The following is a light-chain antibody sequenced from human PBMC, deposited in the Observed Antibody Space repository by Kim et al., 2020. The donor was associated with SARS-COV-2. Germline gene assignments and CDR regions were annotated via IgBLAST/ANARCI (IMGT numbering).Light chain of an antibody. CDR1: RSVTYY. V-gene: IGKV3-11*01. CDR2: DAS. CDR3: QRRSNWPKT. Sequence: LAPGDRATLSCRARRSVTYYLVWYQPRPGQAPRLLIYDASNRATGVPSRFSGSGSGTDFALPISSLEPEDFAVYYCQRRSNWPKTFGQGTTVDSK. J-gene: IGKJ1*01.